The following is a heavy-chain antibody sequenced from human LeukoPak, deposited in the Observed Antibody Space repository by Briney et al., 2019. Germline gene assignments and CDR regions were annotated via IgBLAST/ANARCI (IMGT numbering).Heavy chain of an antibody. CDR3: AREKYDILGTFVY. CDR1: GFTFSSYE. CDR2: ISGSGGTI. V-gene: IGHV3-48*03. J-gene: IGHJ4*02. D-gene: IGHD3-9*01. Sequence: SLRLSCAAYGFTFSSYEMNWVRHAPGEGLEWVSYISGSGGTIDYADPVKGRFTISRDNAINSLYLQMNSLRAEDTAVYYCAREKYDILGTFVYLGRGALVIVFS.